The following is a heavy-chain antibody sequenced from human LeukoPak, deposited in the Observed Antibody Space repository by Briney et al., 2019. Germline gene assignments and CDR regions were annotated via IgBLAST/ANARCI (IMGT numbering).Heavy chain of an antibody. D-gene: IGHD2-2*01. CDR1: GFTFSSYS. J-gene: IGHJ4*02. CDR2: ISSSSSYI. CDR3: ARDLPPLLCSSTSCPFDY. Sequence: GGSPRLSCAASGFTFSSYSMNWVRQAPGKGLEWVSSISSSSSYIYYADSVKGRFTISRDNAKNSLYLQMNSLRAEDTAVYYCARDLPPLLCSSTSCPFDYWGQGTLVTVSS. V-gene: IGHV3-21*01.